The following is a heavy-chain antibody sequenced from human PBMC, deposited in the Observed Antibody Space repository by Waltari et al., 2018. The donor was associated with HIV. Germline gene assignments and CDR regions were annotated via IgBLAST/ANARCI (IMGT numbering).Heavy chain of an antibody. J-gene: IGHJ2*01. CDR1: GFNFGTYS. CDR3: VRAIFGGNGWKWYYFDL. D-gene: IGHD2-15*01. Sequence: QLLESGGDFVQSGGSLRLSCAASGFNFGTYSMAWVRQAPGKGLEWVSIFSGCAKWYAYVVQDRFTISRDDSKSTLYLQMNRLRPDDSAFYYCVRAIFGGNGWKWYYFDLWGRGTLVSVSS. CDR2: FSGCAK. V-gene: IGHV3-23*01.